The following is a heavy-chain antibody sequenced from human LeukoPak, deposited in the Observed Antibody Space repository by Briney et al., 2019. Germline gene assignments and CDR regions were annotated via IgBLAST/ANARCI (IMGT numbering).Heavy chain of an antibody. Sequence: SQTLSLTCAISGDSVSGSPAVWNWIRQSPSRGLEWLGRAYFRSKWYIDYAVSVKGRITITPDTSKNQFSLQLNSVTPEDTAVYYCARGAVRGGTNFDYWGQGTLVTVSS. CDR3: ARGAVRGGTNFDY. J-gene: IGHJ4*02. V-gene: IGHV6-1*01. D-gene: IGHD3-10*01. CDR1: GDSVSGSPAV. CDR2: AYFRSKWYI.